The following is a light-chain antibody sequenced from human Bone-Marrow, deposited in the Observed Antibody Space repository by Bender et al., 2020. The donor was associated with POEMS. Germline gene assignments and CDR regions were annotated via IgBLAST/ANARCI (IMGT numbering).Light chain of an antibody. CDR3: CSYSANNRLV. V-gene: IGLV1-44*01. CDR2: INN. Sequence: QSVLTQPPSASGTPGQRVTISCSGSSSNIGTNPVNWYQQLPGTAPKLLIYINNQRPSGVPDRFSGSKSGTSASLAISGLQSEDEADYYCCSYSANNRLVFGGGTKLTVL. CDR1: SSNIGTNP. J-gene: IGLJ2*01.